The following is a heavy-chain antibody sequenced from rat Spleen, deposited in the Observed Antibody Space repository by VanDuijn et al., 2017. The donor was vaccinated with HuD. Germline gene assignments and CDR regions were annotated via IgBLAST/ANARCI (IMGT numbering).Heavy chain of an antibody. CDR3: ARHHYDGYYHGPVLGIMDA. Sequence: EVQLVESGGGLVQPGRSLKLSCAASGFTFSSFPMAWVRQAPKKGLEWVTSISSGGGNTYYRDSVKGRFTISRDNAKSTLYLQMDSLRSEDTASYCCARHHYDGYYHGPVLGIMDAWGQGASVTVSS. CDR1: GFTFSSFP. J-gene: IGHJ4*01. V-gene: IGHV5-25*01. CDR2: ISSGGGNT. D-gene: IGHD1-12*03.